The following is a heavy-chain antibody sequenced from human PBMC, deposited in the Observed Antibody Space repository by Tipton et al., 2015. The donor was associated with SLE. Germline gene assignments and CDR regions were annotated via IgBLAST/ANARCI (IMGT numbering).Heavy chain of an antibody. CDR1: GFTFSSYS. CDR3: ARALGDYGYYYGMDV. J-gene: IGHJ6*02. CDR2: ISYDGRNK. V-gene: IGHV3-30*03. D-gene: IGHD4-17*01. Sequence: QVQLVQSGGGLVKPGGSLRLSCAASGFTFSSYSMNWVRQAPGKGLEWVAVISYDGRNKYYADSVKGRFTTSRDNSKNTLYLQMNSLRAEDTAVYYCARALGDYGYYYGMDVWGQGTTVTVSS.